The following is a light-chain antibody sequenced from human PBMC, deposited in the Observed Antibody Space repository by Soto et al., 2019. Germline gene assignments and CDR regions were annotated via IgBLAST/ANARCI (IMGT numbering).Light chain of an antibody. J-gene: IGLJ1*01. CDR3: CSYAGSSTFFV. CDR1: SSDVGSYNL. Sequence: QSVLTQPASVSGSPGQSITISCTGTSSDVGSYNLVSWYQQHPGKAPKLMIYEVSKRPSGVSNRFSGSKSGNTASLTISGLQAEDLSDYYCCSYAGSSTFFVFGTGTKLTVL. V-gene: IGLV2-23*02. CDR2: EVS.